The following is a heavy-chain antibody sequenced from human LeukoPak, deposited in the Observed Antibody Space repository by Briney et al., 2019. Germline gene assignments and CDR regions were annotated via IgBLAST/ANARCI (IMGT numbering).Heavy chain of an antibody. J-gene: IGHJ4*02. Sequence: SEALSLTCAVSGYSISSGYYWGWIRQPPGKGLEWIGSIYHTGSIYYNPSLKSRVTISVDTSKNQFSLRLSSVTAADTAVYYCAGSTSRETFDYWGQGTLVTVSS. CDR2: IYHTGSI. CDR3: AGSTSRETFDY. D-gene: IGHD2-2*01. V-gene: IGHV4-38-2*01. CDR1: GYSISSGYY.